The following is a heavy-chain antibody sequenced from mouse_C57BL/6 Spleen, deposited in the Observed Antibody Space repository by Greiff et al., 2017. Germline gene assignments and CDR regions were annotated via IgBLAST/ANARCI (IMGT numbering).Heavy chain of an antibody. D-gene: IGHD4-1*01. CDR2: ISSGGSYT. V-gene: IGHV5-6*01. CDR3: ASPLGTDDAMDY. Sequence: DVHLVESGGDLVKPGGSLKLSCAASGFTFSSYGMSWVRQTPDKRLEWVATISSGGSYTYYPDRVKGRFTMSRDNAKNTLYLQMSSLTSEDTAMYYCASPLGTDDAMDYWGQGTSVTVSS. J-gene: IGHJ4*01. CDR1: GFTFSSYG.